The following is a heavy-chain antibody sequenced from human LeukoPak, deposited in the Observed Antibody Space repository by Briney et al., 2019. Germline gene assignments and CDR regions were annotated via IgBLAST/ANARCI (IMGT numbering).Heavy chain of an antibody. CDR2: ISGSGST. V-gene: IGHV3-23*01. CDR3: AKYYDYYYYYYMDV. D-gene: IGHD3-16*01. CDR1: GFTFSAYA. J-gene: IGHJ6*03. Sequence: GGSLRLSCAASGFTFSAYAMTWVRQAPGKGLEFVSAISGSGSTYYADSVQGRFTISRDNSKNTLYLEMNSLRAEDTAIYYCAKYYDYYYYYYMDVWGKGTTVTVSS.